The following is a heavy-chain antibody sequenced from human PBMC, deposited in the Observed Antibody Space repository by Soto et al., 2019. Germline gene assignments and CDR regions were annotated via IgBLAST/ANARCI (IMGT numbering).Heavy chain of an antibody. Sequence: SETLSLTCTVSGGSISSGDYYWSWIRQPPGKGLGWIGYIYYSGSTYYNPSLKSRVTISVDTSKNQFSLKLSSVTAADTAVYYCARATAVARFDPWGQGTLVTVSS. CDR2: IYYSGST. CDR1: GGSISSGDYY. J-gene: IGHJ5*02. CDR3: ARATAVARFDP. V-gene: IGHV4-30-4*01. D-gene: IGHD6-19*01.